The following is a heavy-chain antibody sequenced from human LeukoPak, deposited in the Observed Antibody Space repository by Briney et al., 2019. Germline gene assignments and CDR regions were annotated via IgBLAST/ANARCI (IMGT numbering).Heavy chain of an antibody. CDR2: IIPIFGTA. V-gene: IGHV1-69*06. CDR1: RGTFSSYA. CDR3: ARDFSEGAFDI. D-gene: IGHD3-10*01. Sequence: SVKVSCKASRGTFSSYAISWVRQAPGRGLEWMGGIIPIFGTANYAQKFQGRVTITADKSTSTAYMELSSLRSEDTAVYYCARDFSEGAFDIWGQGTMVSVSS. J-gene: IGHJ3*02.